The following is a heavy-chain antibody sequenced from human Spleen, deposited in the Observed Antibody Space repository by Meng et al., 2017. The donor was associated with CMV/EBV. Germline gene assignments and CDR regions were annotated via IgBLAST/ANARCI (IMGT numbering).Heavy chain of an antibody. CDR2: IKQDGSEK. V-gene: IGHV3-7*01. D-gene: IGHD2-2*01. CDR3: ARPIRGCQLHPLWAFDV. CDR1: GFTFSSYW. Sequence: GESLKISCAASGFTFSSYWMSWVRQAPGKGLEWVANIKQDGSEKHYVDSVKGRFTISRDNAQNSLYLQMNSLRVEDTAVYYCARPIRGCQLHPLWAFDVWGQGTMVTVSS. J-gene: IGHJ3*01.